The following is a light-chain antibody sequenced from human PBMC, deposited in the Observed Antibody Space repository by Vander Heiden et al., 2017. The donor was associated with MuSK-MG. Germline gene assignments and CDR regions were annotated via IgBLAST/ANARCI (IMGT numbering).Light chain of an antibody. CDR2: AAS. CDR1: QSIGRF. Sequence: DIQMTQSPSSLSASVGERVTITCRASQSIGRFLNWYQHKPGTAPKLLIYAASNLQSGVPSRFSGSGYGTDFTLTISSLQPEDFVTYYCQEAVTTRMYTFGQGTKIEIK. J-gene: IGKJ2*01. CDR3: QEAVTTRMYT. V-gene: IGKV1-39*01.